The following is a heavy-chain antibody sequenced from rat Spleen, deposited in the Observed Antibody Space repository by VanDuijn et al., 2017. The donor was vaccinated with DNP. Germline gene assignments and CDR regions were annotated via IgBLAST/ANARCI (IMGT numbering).Heavy chain of an antibody. CDR2: ISYNGGTP. D-gene: IGHD1-2*01. V-gene: IGHV5-20*01. Sequence: EVLLVESDGGLVQPGRSLKLSCAVSGFTFSDYYMAWVRQAPAKGLEWVATISYNGGTPYYRDSVKGRFTISRDNAQNTLYLQMNSLRSEDTATYYCTRGPIYYDTSYIPDYWGQGVMVTVSS. J-gene: IGHJ2*01. CDR3: TRGPIYYDTSYIPDY. CDR1: GFTFSDYY.